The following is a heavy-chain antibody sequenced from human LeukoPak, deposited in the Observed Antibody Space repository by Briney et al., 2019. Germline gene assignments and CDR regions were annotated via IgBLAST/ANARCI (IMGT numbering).Heavy chain of an antibody. CDR3: ARGGTLVRGGDPFDY. J-gene: IGHJ4*02. CDR1: GFIFSSYD. Sequence: GGSLRLSCAASGFIFSSYDMHWVRQAPGKGLEWVSGLSGSGDRTYYTDSVKGRFIISRDNSKNTVYLQMNTLRAEDTALYYCARGGTLVRGGDPFDYWGQGTLVTVSS. D-gene: IGHD3-10*01. CDR2: LSGSGDRT. V-gene: IGHV3-23*01.